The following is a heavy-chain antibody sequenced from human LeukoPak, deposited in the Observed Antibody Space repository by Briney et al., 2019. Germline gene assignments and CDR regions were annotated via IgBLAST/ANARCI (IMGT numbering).Heavy chain of an antibody. CDR2: ISSSSSYI. V-gene: IGHV3-21*01. CDR1: GFTFSSYN. D-gene: IGHD3-22*01. CDR3: ARDYYDSSGYYSFPFDY. J-gene: IGHJ4*02. Sequence: GGSLRLSCAASGFTFSSYNMNGFRQAPGKGLEWVSSISSSSSYIYYADSVKGRFTISRDNAKNSLYLQMNRLRAEDTAVYYCARDYYDSSGYYSFPFDYWGQGTLVTVSS.